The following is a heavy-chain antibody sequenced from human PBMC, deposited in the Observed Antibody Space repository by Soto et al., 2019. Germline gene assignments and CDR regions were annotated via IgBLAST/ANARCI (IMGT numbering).Heavy chain of an antibody. V-gene: IGHV3-23*01. CDR1: GFTFSNYA. Sequence: EVQLLESGGGLVQPGGSLRLSCTVSGFTFSNYAMSWVRQAPGKGLEWFSAINDGGGATYYADSVKGRFTISRDNSKNTLDLQMNGLSAEDTAVYYCVKGSSGGRPYYFDYWGQGTLVTVSA. CDR3: VKGSSGGRPYYFDY. CDR2: INDGGGAT. D-gene: IGHD2-15*01. J-gene: IGHJ4*02.